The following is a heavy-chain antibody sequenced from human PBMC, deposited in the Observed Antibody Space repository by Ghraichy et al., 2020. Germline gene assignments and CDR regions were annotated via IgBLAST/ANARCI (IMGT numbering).Heavy chain of an antibody. Sequence: SETLSLTCSVSGDSINSHYWSWIRQPPGEGLEWIGYIYHSGSTKYNPSLKSRVTISVDTAKNQFSLKLTSVNAADTAVYYCAGDGCAVHNSTCYAYGMDVWGQGITVTVSS. CDR2: IYHSGST. CDR1: GDSINSHY. D-gene: IGHD2/OR15-2a*01. CDR3: AGDGCAVHNSTCYAYGMDV. J-gene: IGHJ6*02. V-gene: IGHV4-59*11.